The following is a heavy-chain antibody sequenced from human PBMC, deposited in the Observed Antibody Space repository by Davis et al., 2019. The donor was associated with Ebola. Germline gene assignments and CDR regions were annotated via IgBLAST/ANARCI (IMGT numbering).Heavy chain of an antibody. CDR1: GFTFSSYW. CDR3: ARDRPYSGYDLHY. Sequence: GGSLRLSCAASGFTFSSYWMSWVRQAPGKGLEWVANIKQDGSEKYYVDSVKGRFTISRDNAKNSLYLQMNSLRDEDTAVYYCARDRPYSGYDLHYWGQGTLVTVSS. CDR2: IKQDGSEK. V-gene: IGHV3-7*01. D-gene: IGHD5-12*01. J-gene: IGHJ4*02.